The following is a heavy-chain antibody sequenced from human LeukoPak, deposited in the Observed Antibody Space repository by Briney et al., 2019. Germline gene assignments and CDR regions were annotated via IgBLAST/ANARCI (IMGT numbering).Heavy chain of an antibody. J-gene: IGHJ4*02. CDR1: GGSFSGYY. CDR2: IYSSGST. V-gene: IGHV4-34*01. D-gene: IGHD1-26*01. Sequence: PSETLSLTCAVYGGSFSGYYWSWIRQPPGKGLDWIGSIYSSGSTYYSPSLKSRVTISVETSSNQFSLKLSSVTAADMAVYYCARRGLGATGSDYWGQGTLVTVSS. CDR3: ARRGLGATGSDY.